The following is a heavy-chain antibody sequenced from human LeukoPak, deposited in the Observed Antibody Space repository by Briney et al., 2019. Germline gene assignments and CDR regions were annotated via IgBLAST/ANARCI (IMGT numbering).Heavy chain of an antibody. CDR2: IIPIFGTA. J-gene: IGHJ4*02. D-gene: IGHD6-19*01. CDR1: GGTFSSYA. V-gene: IGHV1-69*13. Sequence: SVKVSCKASGGTFSSYAISWVRQAPGQGLEWMGGIIPIFGTANYAQKFQGRVTITADESTSTAYMELSSLRSEDTAVYYCAKAGGWSNYFDYWGQGTLVTVSS. CDR3: AKAGGWSNYFDY.